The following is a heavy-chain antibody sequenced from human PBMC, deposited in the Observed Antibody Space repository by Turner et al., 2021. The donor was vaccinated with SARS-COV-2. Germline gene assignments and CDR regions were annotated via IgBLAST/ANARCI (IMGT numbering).Heavy chain of an antibody. CDR1: GGSISSYH. Sequence: VQLLWSGPGLVKPSETLSLTCNVSGGSISSYHWSWIRQPPGKGLEWIGNVLNSGGTNYNPSLKSRVTISLDTSKNQFSLNLSSVTPADTAVYFCARLASVVAVTHGGLDIWGQGTMVTVST. V-gene: IGHV4-59*08. CDR3: ARLASVVAVTHGGLDI. D-gene: IGHD2-15*01. CDR2: VLNSGGT. J-gene: IGHJ3*02.